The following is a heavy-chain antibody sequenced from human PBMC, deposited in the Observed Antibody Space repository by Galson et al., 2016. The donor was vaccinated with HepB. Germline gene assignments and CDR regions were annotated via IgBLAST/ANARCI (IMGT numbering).Heavy chain of an antibody. CDR2: AYHRSNFYY. J-gene: IGHJ6*03. D-gene: IGHD3-10*01. V-gene: IGHV6-1*01. CDR1: GDSVSNNGVA. CDR3: ARGGGSGNYFYYHYHMDV. Sequence: CAISGDSVSNNGVAWNWIRQSPSRVLEWLGRAYHRSNFYYDYATSVKSRTTISADTSKNQLSVQLNSVTPDDTAVYYCARGGGSGNYFYYHYHMDVWGQGTTVTVSS.